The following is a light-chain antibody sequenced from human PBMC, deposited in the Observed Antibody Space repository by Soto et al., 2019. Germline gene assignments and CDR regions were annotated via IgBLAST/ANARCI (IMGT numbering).Light chain of an antibody. Sequence: EIVLTQSPGTLSLSPGERATLSCRASQSVSSSDLAWYQQKPGQAPRLLIYGASSRATGIPDRFSGSGSGTDITLTISRLEPDDFAVYYCQQYGSSPLTFGGGTKVEIK. CDR2: GAS. J-gene: IGKJ4*01. V-gene: IGKV3-20*01. CDR3: QQYGSSPLT. CDR1: QSVSSSD.